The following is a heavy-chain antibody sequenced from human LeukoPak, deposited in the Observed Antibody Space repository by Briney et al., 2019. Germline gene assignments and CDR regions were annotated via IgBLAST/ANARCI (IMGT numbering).Heavy chain of an antibody. Sequence: GGSLRLSCAASGFTFSSYAMHWVRQAPGKGLEWVAVISYDGSNKYYADSVKGRFTISRDNSKNTPYLQMNSLRAEDTAVYYCARRRGSYGGNPGAAFDIWGQGTMVTVSS. CDR1: GFTFSSYA. CDR3: ARRRGSYGGNPGAAFDI. J-gene: IGHJ3*02. V-gene: IGHV3-30*04. D-gene: IGHD4-23*01. CDR2: ISYDGSNK.